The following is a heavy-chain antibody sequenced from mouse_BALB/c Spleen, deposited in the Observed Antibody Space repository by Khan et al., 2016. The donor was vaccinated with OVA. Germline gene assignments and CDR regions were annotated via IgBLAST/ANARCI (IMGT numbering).Heavy chain of an antibody. CDR3: ARVYGGDFDY. Sequence: EVKLEVSGPGLVKPSQSLSLTCTVTGYSITSDYAWNWIRQFPENKLEWMGYISYSGNTKYNPSLKSRISITRDTSKNQFFLQLNSVTIEDTATYYCARVYGGDFDYWGQGTTLTVSS. CDR1: GYSITSDYA. D-gene: IGHD1-1*01. CDR2: ISYSGNT. J-gene: IGHJ2*01. V-gene: IGHV3-2*02.